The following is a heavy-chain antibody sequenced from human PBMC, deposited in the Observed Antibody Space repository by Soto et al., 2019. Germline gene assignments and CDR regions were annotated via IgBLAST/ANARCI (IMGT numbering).Heavy chain of an antibody. CDR2: ITSSSSYI. D-gene: IGHD6-25*01. Sequence: GGSLRLSCAASGFTFSSYSMNWVRQAPGKGLEWVSSITSSSSYIYYADSVKGRFTIPRDNAKNSLYLQMNSLRAEDTAVYYCARDTAAYPEIDYWGQGTLVTVSS. CDR3: ARDTAAYPEIDY. V-gene: IGHV3-21*01. J-gene: IGHJ4*02. CDR1: GFTFSSYS.